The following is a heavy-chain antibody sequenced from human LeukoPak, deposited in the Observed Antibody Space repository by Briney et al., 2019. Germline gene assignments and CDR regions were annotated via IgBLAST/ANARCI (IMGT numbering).Heavy chain of an antibody. J-gene: IGHJ4*02. Sequence: SETLSLTCTVSGGSISSYYWSWIRQHPGKGLEWIGYIYYSGSTYYNPSLKSRVTISVDTSKNQFSLKLSSVTAADTAVYYCARSSRDGDSASYWGRGTLVTVSS. D-gene: IGHD2-21*01. CDR2: IYYSGST. CDR1: GGSISSYY. CDR3: ARSSRDGDSASY. V-gene: IGHV4-59*06.